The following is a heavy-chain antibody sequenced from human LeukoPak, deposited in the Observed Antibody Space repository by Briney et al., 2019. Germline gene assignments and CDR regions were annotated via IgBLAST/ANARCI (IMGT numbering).Heavy chain of an antibody. J-gene: IGHJ5*02. V-gene: IGHV4-31*01. CDR2: IYYSGST. CDR3: ARLLGYCSSTSCHSDP. D-gene: IGHD2-2*01. Sequence: SQTLSLTCTVSGGSISSGGYYWSWIRQHPGKGLEWIGYIYYSGSTYYNPSLKSQVTILVDTSKNQFSLKLSSVTAADTAVYYCARLLGYCSSTSCHSDPWGQGTLVTVSS. CDR1: GGSISSGGYY.